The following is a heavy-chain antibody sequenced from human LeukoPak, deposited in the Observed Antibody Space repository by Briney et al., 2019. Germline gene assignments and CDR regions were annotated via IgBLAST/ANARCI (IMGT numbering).Heavy chain of an antibody. Sequence: GGSLRLSCAASGFTFINYAMSWVRQVPGRGLEWVSTSTGRRDSTYVADSVKGRVTISRDNSKNSLFLQMNSVRAEDTAVYYCVKGPRPDITVAHTAEKWGQGTLVTVSS. CDR3: VKGPRPDITVAHTAEK. CDR1: GFTFINYA. J-gene: IGHJ4*02. D-gene: IGHD6-19*01. CDR2: STGRRDST. V-gene: IGHV3-23*01.